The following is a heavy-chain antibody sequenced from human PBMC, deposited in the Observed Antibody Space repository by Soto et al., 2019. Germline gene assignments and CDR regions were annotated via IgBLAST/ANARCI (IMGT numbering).Heavy chain of an antibody. CDR3: ARDLLVVAATYYYYVMDV. J-gene: IGHJ6*02. V-gene: IGHV1-46*01. D-gene: IGHD2-15*01. Sequence: ASVKVSCKASGYTFTSYYMHWVRQAPGQGLEWMGIINPSGGSTSYAQKFQGRVTMTRDTSTSTVYMELSSLRSEDTAVYYCARDLLVVAATYYYYVMDVWGQGSKVTGSS. CDR2: INPSGGST. CDR1: GYTFTSYY.